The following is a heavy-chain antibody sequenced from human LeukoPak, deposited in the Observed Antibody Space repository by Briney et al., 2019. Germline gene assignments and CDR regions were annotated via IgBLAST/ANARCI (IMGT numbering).Heavy chain of an antibody. CDR2: IKSKTDGGTT. CDR3: TTERITMVRGVLLAPYFDY. CDR1: GFTFSNAW. V-gene: IGHV3-15*01. Sequence: PGGSLRLSCAASGFTFSNAWMSWVRQAPGKGLEWVGRIKSKTDGGTTDYAAPVKGRFTISRDDSKNTLYLQMNSLKTEDTAVYYCTTERITMVRGVLLAPYFDYWGQGTLVTVSS. J-gene: IGHJ4*02. D-gene: IGHD3-10*01.